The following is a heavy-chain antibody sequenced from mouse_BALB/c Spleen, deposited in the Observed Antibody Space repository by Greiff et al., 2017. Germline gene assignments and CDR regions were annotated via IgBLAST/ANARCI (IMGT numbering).Heavy chain of an antibody. CDR3: ARRGRYFDY. D-gene: IGHD3-3*01. Sequence: EVQRVESGPGLVKPSQSLSLTCTVTGYSITSDYAWNWIRQFPGNKLEWMGYISYSGSTSYNPSLKSRISITRDTSKNQFFLQLNSVTTEDTATYYCARRGRYFDYWGQGTTLTVSS. V-gene: IGHV3-2*02. CDR1: GYSITSDYA. CDR2: ISYSGST. J-gene: IGHJ2*01.